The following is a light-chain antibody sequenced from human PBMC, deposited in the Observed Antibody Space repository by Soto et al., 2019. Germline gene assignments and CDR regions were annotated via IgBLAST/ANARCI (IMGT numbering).Light chain of an antibody. V-gene: IGLV2-14*03. J-gene: IGLJ2*01. CDR2: GVT. CDR3: SSYAGSNNFYVV. Sequence: QSVLTQPTSVSGSPGQSITISCTGNHNDIGTYDYVSWYQQHPGRAPRLLIHGVTTRPSGISGRFSASKSGLTASLTISGLQPEDEADYYCSSYAGSNNFYVVFGGGTKVTVL. CDR1: HNDIGTYDY.